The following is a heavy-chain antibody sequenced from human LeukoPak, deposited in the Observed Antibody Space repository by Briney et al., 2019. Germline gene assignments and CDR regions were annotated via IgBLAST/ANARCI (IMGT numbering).Heavy chain of an antibody. CDR2: INWNGGST. V-gene: IGHV3-20*04. D-gene: IGHD3-16*01. J-gene: IGHJ6*03. CDR3: ARAPTGLYYYYYMDV. Sequence: PGGSLRLSCAASGFTFDDYGMSWVRQAPGKGLEWVSGINWNGGSTGYADSVKGRFTISRDNAKNSLYLQMNSLRAEDTALYYCARAPTGLYYYYYMDVWGKGTTVTVSS. CDR1: GFTFDDYG.